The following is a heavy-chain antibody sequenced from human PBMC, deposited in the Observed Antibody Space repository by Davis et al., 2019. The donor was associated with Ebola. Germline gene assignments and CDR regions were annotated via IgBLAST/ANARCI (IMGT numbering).Heavy chain of an antibody. Sequence: HTGGSLRLSCAASGFTVSTNDMSWVRQAPGKGLVWVSRINSDGSSTSYADSVKGRFTISRDNAKNTLYLQMNSLRAEDTAVYYCAKGTVQGSFDYWGQGTLVTVSS. CDR2: INSDGSST. CDR1: GFTVSTND. J-gene: IGHJ4*02. V-gene: IGHV3-74*01. CDR3: AKGTVQGSFDY. D-gene: IGHD3-10*01.